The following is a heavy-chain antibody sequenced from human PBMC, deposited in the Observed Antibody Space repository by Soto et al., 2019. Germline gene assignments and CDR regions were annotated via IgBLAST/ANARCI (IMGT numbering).Heavy chain of an antibody. J-gene: IGHJ3*02. CDR2: ISGSGGST. V-gene: IGHV3-23*01. CDR1: GFTFSSYG. CDR3: AKDPGSMIVVDYDAFDT. D-gene: IGHD3-22*01. Sequence: PGGSLRLSCAASGFTFSSYGMSWVRQAPGKGLEWVSAISGSGGSTYYADSVKGRFTISRDNSKNTLYLQMNSLRAEDTAVYYCAKDPGSMIVVDYDAFDTWGKGTMVTV.